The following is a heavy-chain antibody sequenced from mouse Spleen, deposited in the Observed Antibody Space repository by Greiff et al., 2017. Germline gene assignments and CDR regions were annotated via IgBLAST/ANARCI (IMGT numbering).Heavy chain of an antibody. J-gene: IGHJ1*01. D-gene: IGHD1-2*01. CDR1: GYTFTDYE. V-gene: IGHV1-15*01. CDR3: TRSYYGFWYFDV. CDR2: IDPETGGT. Sequence: QVQLQQSGAELVRPGASVTLSCKASGYTFTDYEMHWVKQTPVHGLEWIGAIDPETGGTAYNQKFKGKAILTADKSSSTAYMELRSLTSEDSAVYYCTRSYYGFWYFDVWGAGTTVTVSS.